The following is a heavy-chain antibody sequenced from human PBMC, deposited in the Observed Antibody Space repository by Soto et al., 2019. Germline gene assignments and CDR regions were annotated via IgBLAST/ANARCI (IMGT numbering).Heavy chain of an antibody. J-gene: IGHJ6*03. CDR3: ARDYWGTVTIYYYYYMDV. CDR2: ISSSSSTI. CDR1: GFTFSSYS. Sequence: GGSLRLSCAASGFTFSSYSMNWVRQAPGKGLEWVSYISSSSSTIYYADSVKGRFTISRDNAKNSLYLQMNSLRAEDTAVYYCARDYWGTVTIYYYYYMDVWGKGTTVTVSS. V-gene: IGHV3-48*01. D-gene: IGHD4-17*01.